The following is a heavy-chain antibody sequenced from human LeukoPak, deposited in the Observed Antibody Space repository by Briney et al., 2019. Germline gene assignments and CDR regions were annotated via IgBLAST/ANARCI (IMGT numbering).Heavy chain of an antibody. CDR1: GFTFSSYW. CDR3: ARDSYYDFWRGYYQGADY. CDR2: IKQDGSEK. Sequence: PGGSLRLSCAASGFTFSSYWMSWVRQAPGKGLEWVANIKQDGSEKYYVDSVKGRFTISRDNAKNSLYLQMNSLRAEDTAVYYCARDSYYDFWRGYYQGADYWGQGTLVTVSS. V-gene: IGHV3-7*01. D-gene: IGHD3-3*01. J-gene: IGHJ4*02.